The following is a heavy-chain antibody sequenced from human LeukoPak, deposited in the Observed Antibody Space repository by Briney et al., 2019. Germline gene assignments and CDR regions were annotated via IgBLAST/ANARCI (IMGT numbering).Heavy chain of an antibody. CDR3: ARDPIVGATENWFDP. CDR1: GFTFSSYW. D-gene: IGHD1-26*01. J-gene: IGHJ5*02. V-gene: IGHV3-74*01. CDR2: INSDGSGT. Sequence: PGGSLRLSCAASGFTFSSYWMHWVRQAPGKGLVWVSRINSDGSGTSYADSVKGRFTISRDNAKNTLYLQMNSLRAEDTAVYYCARDPIVGATENWFDPWGQGTLVTVSS.